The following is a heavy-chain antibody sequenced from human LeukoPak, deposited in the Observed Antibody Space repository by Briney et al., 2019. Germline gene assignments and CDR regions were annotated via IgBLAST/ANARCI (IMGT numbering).Heavy chain of an antibody. D-gene: IGHD6-19*01. J-gene: IGHJ4*02. CDR2: ISGSGGST. Sequence: PGGSLRLSCAASGFTFSSYAMSWVRQAPGKGLEWVSGISGSGGSTYYADSVKGRFTISRDNSRNTLYLQMNSLRAEDTAVYYCAKGYSSGWYNSFDFWGQGTLVTVSS. V-gene: IGHV3-23*01. CDR3: AKGYSSGWYNSFDF. CDR1: GFTFSSYA.